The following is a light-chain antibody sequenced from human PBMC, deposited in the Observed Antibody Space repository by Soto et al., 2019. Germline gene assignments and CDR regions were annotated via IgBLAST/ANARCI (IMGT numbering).Light chain of an antibody. V-gene: IGKV1-5*03. CDR2: AAS. CDR1: QSISGS. J-gene: IGKJ1*01. Sequence: DIQMTQSPSTLSASVGDRVTITCRASQSISGSLAWYQQKPGKAPKLLIYAASNLKSGVPSRFSGSGSGTEYTLPISSLQPDDSASYYCQQYNGYWTFGQGTRVEIK. CDR3: QQYNGYWT.